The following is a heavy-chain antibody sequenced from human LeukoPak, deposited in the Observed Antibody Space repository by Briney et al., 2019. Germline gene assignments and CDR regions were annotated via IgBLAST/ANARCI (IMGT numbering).Heavy chain of an antibody. Sequence: GGSLRLSCAASGFSLSGYWMTWVRQAPGKGLEWVARLHADGVEQNYVDSVTGRFTMSRDNAKNSLDLQMNSLRVEDTAVYYCVRGGYSFDYLGQGTLVAVSS. CDR2: LHADGVEQ. J-gene: IGHJ4*02. D-gene: IGHD5-18*01. CDR3: VRGGYSFDY. CDR1: GFSLSGYW. V-gene: IGHV3-7*01.